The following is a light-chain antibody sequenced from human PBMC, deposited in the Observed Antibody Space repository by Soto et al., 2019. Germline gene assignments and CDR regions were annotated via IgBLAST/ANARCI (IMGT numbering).Light chain of an antibody. J-gene: IGKJ4*01. Sequence: DSGAGVVGGGGSIMSKSSQSVLHSPNNKNYLAWYQQKSGQPPKVLIYWASTRESGVTDRFSGSGAGTDFTLPISRLQAEDVAVYYCQQYYTIPLTFGGGTKVDIK. CDR1: QSVLHSPNNKNY. CDR3: QQYYTIPLT. CDR2: WAS. V-gene: IGKV4-1*01.